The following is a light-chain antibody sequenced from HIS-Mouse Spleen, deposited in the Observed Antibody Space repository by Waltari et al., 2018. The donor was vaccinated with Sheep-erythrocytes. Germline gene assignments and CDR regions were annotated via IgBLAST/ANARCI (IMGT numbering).Light chain of an antibody. J-gene: IGLJ1*01. V-gene: IGLV2-11*01. CDR2: DVS. Sequence: QSALTQPRSVSGSPGQSVPISCPGTSSAVGGYNYVHWYQQHPGKAPKLMIYDVSKRPAGVPDRFSGSKSGNTASLTISGLQAEDEADYYCCSYAGSYNHVFATGTKVTVL. CDR1: SSAVGGYNY. CDR3: CSYAGSYNHV.